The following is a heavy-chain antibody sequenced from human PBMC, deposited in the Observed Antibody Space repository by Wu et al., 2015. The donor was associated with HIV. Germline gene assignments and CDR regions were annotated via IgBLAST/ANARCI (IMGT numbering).Heavy chain of an antibody. J-gene: IGHJ4*02. CDR3: ARETGVGIFDY. CDR1: GYTFTGYY. D-gene: IGHD3-3*01. CDR2: INPXSGGT. Sequence: QVQLVQSGAEVKKPGASVKVSCKASGYTFTGYYMHWVRQAPGQGLEWMGWINPXSGGTNYAQKFQGRVTMTRDTSISTAYMELSRLRSDDTAVYYCARETGVGIFDYWGQGTLVTVSS. V-gene: IGHV1-2*02.